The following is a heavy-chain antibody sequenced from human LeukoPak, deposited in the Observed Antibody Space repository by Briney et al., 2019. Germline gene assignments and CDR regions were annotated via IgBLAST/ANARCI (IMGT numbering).Heavy chain of an antibody. J-gene: IGHJ5*02. CDR2: TYYRSTWYN. Sequence: SQTLSLTCAISGDIVSSNSVTWNWIRQSPSRGLEWLGRTYYRSTWYNDYAVSVRGRITVNPDTSKNQFSLKLSSVTAADTAVYYCASGRRGSSGWPRNWFDPWGQGTLVTVSS. CDR1: GDIVSSNSVT. CDR3: ASGRRGSSGWPRNWFDP. D-gene: IGHD6-19*01. V-gene: IGHV6-1*01.